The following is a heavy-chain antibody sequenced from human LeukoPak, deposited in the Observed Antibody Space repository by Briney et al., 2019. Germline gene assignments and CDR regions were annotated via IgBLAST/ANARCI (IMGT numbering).Heavy chain of an antibody. Sequence: PGGSLRLSCAASGFTFSSYAMSWVRQAPGKGLEWVSAISGSGGSTYYADSVKGRFTISRDNAKNSLYLQMNSLRAEDTAVYYCAREMAMVRGVPFDYWGQGTLVTVSS. CDR3: AREMAMVRGVPFDY. D-gene: IGHD3-10*01. J-gene: IGHJ4*02. CDR2: ISGSGGST. V-gene: IGHV3-23*01. CDR1: GFTFSSYA.